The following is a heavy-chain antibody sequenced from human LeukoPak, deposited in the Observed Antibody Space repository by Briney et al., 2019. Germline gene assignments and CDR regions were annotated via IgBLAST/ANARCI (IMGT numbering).Heavy chain of an antibody. Sequence: GGSLRLSCAASGFTFSDHYMDWVRQAPGKGLEWVGRTRNKANSYTTEYAASVKGRFTVSRDDSKNSLYLQMNSLKTEDTAVYYCARDGTYGDFDDWGQGTLVTVSS. CDR3: ARDGTYGDFDD. CDR1: GFTFSDHY. D-gene: IGHD1/OR15-1a*01. V-gene: IGHV3-72*01. CDR2: TRNKANSYTT. J-gene: IGHJ4*02.